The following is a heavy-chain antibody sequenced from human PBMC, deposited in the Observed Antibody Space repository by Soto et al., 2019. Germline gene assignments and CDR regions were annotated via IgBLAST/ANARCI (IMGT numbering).Heavy chain of an antibody. J-gene: IGHJ3*01. CDR1: GFAFNNYG. CDR2: ISKSDYT. CDR3: VREGRGSFDF. D-gene: IGHD5-12*01. Sequence: GGSLRLSCTVSGFAFNNYGINWVRQAPGKGLEWVSSISKSDYTYYSDSVKGRFAISRDNAKNSVSLQMSSLTADDTAIYYCVREGRGSFDFWGRGTMVTVSS. V-gene: IGHV3-21*04.